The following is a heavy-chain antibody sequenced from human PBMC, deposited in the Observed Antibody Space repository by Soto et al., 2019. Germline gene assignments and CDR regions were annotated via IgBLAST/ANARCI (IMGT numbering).Heavy chain of an antibody. CDR3: VRGYYNGFEY. V-gene: IGHV3-13*01. J-gene: IGHJ4*02. D-gene: IGHD3-10*01. CDR2: IGGAGDT. Sequence: EVQLVASGGGLVQPGASVRLSCAASGFTFSSSDMHWVRQATGKGLEWVSSIGGAGDTHYPGSGRVRLSISREDANNYLYLQMNSMRVADTAVYHCVRGYYNGFEYWGQGTLVSVSS. CDR1: GFTFSSSD.